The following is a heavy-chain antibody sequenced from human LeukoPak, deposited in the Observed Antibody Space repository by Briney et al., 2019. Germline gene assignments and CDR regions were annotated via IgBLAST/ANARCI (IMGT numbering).Heavy chain of an antibody. J-gene: IGHJ4*02. V-gene: IGHV1-18*01. CDR3: ARDQRYSSSWDY. CDR2: IGPYNGNT. D-gene: IGHD6-13*01. CDR1: GYTFISYG. Sequence: ASVKVSCKASGYTFISYGIIWVRQAPGQGLEWLGWIGPYNGNTNYAQKLQGRVTMTTDTSTSTAYMELRSLRSDDTAVYYCARDQRYSSSWDYWGQGTLVTVSS.